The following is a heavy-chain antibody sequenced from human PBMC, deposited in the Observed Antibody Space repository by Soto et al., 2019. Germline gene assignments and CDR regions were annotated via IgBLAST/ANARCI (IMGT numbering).Heavy chain of an antibody. Sequence: QVQLQESGPGLVKPSQTLSLTCTVSGGSISSGGYYWSWIRQHPGKGLEWIGYIYYSGSTYYNPSLKSRVTIPVDTSKNHFSLKLSSVTAADTSVYYCARGGCGGDCHNAFDIWGQGTMVTVSS. CDR3: ARGGCGGDCHNAFDI. CDR1: GGSISSGGYY. D-gene: IGHD2-21*02. V-gene: IGHV4-31*03. J-gene: IGHJ3*02. CDR2: IYYSGST.